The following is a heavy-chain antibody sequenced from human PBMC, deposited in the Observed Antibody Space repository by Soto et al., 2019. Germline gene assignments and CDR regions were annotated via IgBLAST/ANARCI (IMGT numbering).Heavy chain of an antibody. Sequence: SETLSLTCTVSGASVSSAGYYWTWIRKPPGKGLEWIGNIYYNGGTNYNPSFKSRVTISVDTSKSQFSLNLSFVTAADTAVYYCATMGTPATGLYFFDYWGQGSRVTVSS. J-gene: IGHJ4*02. V-gene: IGHV4-61*08. CDR1: GASVSSAGYY. D-gene: IGHD2-15*01. CDR2: IYYNGGT. CDR3: ATMGTPATGLYFFDY.